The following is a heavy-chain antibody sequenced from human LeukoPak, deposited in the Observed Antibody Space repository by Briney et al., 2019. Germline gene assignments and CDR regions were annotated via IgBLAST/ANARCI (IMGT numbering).Heavy chain of an antibody. Sequence: SVKVSCKASGGTFSSYAISWVRQAPGQGLEWMGGIIPIFGTANYAQKFQGRVTITADESTSTAYMELSSLRSGDTAVYYCARSFYYDFWSGYTFDYWGQGTLVTVSS. J-gene: IGHJ4*02. D-gene: IGHD3-3*01. V-gene: IGHV1-69*13. CDR2: IIPIFGTA. CDR3: ARSFYYDFWSGYTFDY. CDR1: GGTFSSYA.